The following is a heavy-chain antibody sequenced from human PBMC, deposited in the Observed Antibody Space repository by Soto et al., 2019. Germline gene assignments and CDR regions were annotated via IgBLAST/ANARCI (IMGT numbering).Heavy chain of an antibody. Sequence: PGGSLRLSCAASGLIFNNYAMTWVRQAPGKGLEWVSAISASGDSTYYADSVKGRFTISRDNSKNTLYLQMNSLRVEDTAIFYCAKDPNGDYLGAFDSWGQGTRVTVSS. J-gene: IGHJ4*02. D-gene: IGHD4-17*01. CDR3: AKDPNGDYLGAFDS. CDR2: ISASGDST. V-gene: IGHV3-23*01. CDR1: GLIFNNYA.